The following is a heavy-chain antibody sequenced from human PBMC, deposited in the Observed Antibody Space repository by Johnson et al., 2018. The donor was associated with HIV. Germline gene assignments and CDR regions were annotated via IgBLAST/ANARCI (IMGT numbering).Heavy chain of an antibody. D-gene: IGHD2-21*02. Sequence: MLLVESGGGLVKPGGSLRLSCAASGFTFSDYYMNWIRQAPGKGLEWVSFIYSGGSTYYADSVKGRFTISRDNSKNTLYLQMGSLRAEDMAVYYCARKVVTADDAFDIWGQGTMVTVSS. CDR3: ARKVVTADDAFDI. V-gene: IGHV3-66*01. CDR2: IYSGGST. CDR1: GFTFSDYY. J-gene: IGHJ3*02.